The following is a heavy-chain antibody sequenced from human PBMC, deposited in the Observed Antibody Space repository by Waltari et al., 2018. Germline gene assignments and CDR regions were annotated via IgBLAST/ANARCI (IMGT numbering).Heavy chain of an antibody. V-gene: IGHV1-2*02. J-gene: IGHJ4*02. CDR3: AREAVGGDGYIAH. CDR1: GYTFTGYY. Sequence: QVQLVQSGAEVKKPGASVKVSCKASGYTFTGYYMHWVRQAPGQGLEWMGGINPNSGGTNYAQKLQGRVTMTRDTSISTAYMELSRLRSDDTAVYYCAREAVGGDGYIAHWGQGTLVTVSS. D-gene: IGHD3-16*01. CDR2: INPNSGGT.